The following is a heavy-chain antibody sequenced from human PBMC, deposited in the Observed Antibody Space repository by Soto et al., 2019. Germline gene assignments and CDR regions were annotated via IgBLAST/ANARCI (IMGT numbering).Heavy chain of an antibody. D-gene: IGHD3-10*01. CDR3: VRDRVSGAYYHDAFDM. CDR2: ISSSGSTI. Sequence: EVQLVESGGNLVQPGGSLRLSCAASGFTFSSYSMNWVRQAPGKGLEWVSYISSSGSTIYHADSVKGRFTISRDNAKKSLYLQMNSLRAEDTAVYYCVRDRVSGAYYHDAFDMWGQGTMVTVSS. CDR1: GFTFSSYS. V-gene: IGHV3-48*01. J-gene: IGHJ3*02.